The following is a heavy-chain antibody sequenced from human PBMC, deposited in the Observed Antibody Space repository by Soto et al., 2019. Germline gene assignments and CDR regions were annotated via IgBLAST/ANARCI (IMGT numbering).Heavy chain of an antibody. CDR1: GYTFTSYD. Sequence: GASVKVSCKASGYTFTSYDLNWVRQATGQGLECMGWKNPNSGNTGYAQKFQDRVTMAMNTSISTAYMEQSSLRSEHTAGYHGATEQTVAGNAYWGQGTLVTVSS. J-gene: IGHJ4*02. D-gene: IGHD6-19*01. V-gene: IGHV1-8*01. CDR3: ATEQTVAGNAY. CDR2: KNPNSGNT.